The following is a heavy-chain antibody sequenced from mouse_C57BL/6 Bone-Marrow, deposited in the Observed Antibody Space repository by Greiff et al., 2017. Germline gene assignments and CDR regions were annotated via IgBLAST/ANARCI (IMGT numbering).Heavy chain of an antibody. CDR3: AREGYYGISGGFFAY. J-gene: IGHJ3*01. V-gene: IGHV1-36*01. D-gene: IGHD1-1*01. CDR1: GFTFTDYY. Sequence: VQLKESGPVLVKPGPSVKISCKASGFTFTDYYMHWVKQSHGKSLEWIGLVYPYNGGTSYNQKFKGKATLTVDTSSSTAYMELNSLTSEDSAVYYCAREGYYGISGGFFAYWGQGTLVTVSA. CDR2: VYPYNGGT.